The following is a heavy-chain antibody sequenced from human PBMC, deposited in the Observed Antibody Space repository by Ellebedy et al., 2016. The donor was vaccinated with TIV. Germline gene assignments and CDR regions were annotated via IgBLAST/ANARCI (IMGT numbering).Heavy chain of an antibody. CDR1: GYTFTGYY. V-gene: IGHV1-2*02. J-gene: IGHJ4*02. CDR3: ARQWLGGEIDY. Sequence: ASVKVSXKASGYTFTGYYMHWVRQAPGQGLEWMGWINPNSGGTNYAQKLQGRVTMTIDTSTSTAYMELRSLRSDDTAVYYCARQWLGGEIDYWGQGTLVTVSS. CDR2: INPNSGGT. D-gene: IGHD6-19*01.